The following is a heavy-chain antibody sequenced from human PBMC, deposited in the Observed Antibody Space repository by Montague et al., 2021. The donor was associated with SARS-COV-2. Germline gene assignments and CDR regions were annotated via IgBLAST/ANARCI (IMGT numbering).Heavy chain of an antibody. Sequence: SLRLSCAASGFTFSSYSMNWVRQAPGKRLEWVSSISSSSSYIYYADSVKGRFTISRDNAKNSLYLQMNSLRAEDTAVYYCARDMHYDILTGYYTYWGQGTLVTVSS. J-gene: IGHJ4*02. D-gene: IGHD3-9*01. V-gene: IGHV3-21*01. CDR3: ARDMHYDILTGYYTY. CDR2: ISSSSSYI. CDR1: GFTFSSYS.